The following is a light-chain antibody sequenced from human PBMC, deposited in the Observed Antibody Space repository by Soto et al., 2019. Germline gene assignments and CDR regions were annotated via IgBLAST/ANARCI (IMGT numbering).Light chain of an antibody. V-gene: IGKV1-33*01. J-gene: IGKJ4*01. CDR3: QQYDDLIT. CDR1: QDIRKN. CDR2: GVS. Sequence: DIQMTQSPSSLSASVGDRVTITCQASQDIRKNLNWYQQKPGKAPKLLIYGVSNVETGVPSRFSGSGSETDFTLTITSLQPEDISTYYCQQYDDLITFGGGTKVEI.